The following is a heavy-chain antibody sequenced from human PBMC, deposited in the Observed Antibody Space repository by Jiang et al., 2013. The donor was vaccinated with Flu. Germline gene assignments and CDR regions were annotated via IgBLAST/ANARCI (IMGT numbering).Heavy chain of an antibody. J-gene: IGHJ4*02. CDR3: ARPRYCSGGSCYVLDY. V-gene: IGHV5-51*01. D-gene: IGHD2-15*01. CDR2: IYPGDSDT. Sequence: IIYPGDSDTRYSPSFQGQVTISADKSISTAYLQWSSLKASDTAMYYCARPRYCSGGSCYVLDYWGQGTLVTVSS.